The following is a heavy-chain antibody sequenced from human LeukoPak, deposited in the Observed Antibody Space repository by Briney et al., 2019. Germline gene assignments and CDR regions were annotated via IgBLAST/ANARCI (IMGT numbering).Heavy chain of an antibody. CDR3: ARAGSTVTANIDY. CDR2: IYYSGST. D-gene: IGHD4-17*01. Sequence: SETLSLTCTVSGGSISSYYWSWIRQPPGKGLEWIGYIYYSGSTNYNPSLKSRVTISVDTSKNQFSLKLSSVTAADTAVYYCARAGSTVTANIDYWGQGTLVTVSS. CDR1: GGSISSYY. J-gene: IGHJ4*02. V-gene: IGHV4-59*01.